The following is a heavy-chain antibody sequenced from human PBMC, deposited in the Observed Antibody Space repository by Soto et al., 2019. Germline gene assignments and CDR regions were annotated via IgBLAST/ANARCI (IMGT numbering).Heavy chain of an antibody. D-gene: IGHD3-3*01. Sequence: PGGSLRLSCAASGFTSSSYAMHWVRQAPGKGLEWVAVISYDGSNKYYADSVKGRFTISRDNSKNTLYLQMNSLRAEDTAVYYCARDRSLFYGMDVWGQGTTVTVSS. J-gene: IGHJ6*02. CDR3: ARDRSLFYGMDV. CDR2: ISYDGSNK. V-gene: IGHV3-30-3*01. CDR1: GFTSSSYA.